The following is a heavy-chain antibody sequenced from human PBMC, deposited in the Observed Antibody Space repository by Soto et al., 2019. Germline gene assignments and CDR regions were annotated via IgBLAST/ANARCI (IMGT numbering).Heavy chain of an antibody. J-gene: IGHJ1*01. D-gene: IGHD2-15*01. CDR1: GGSFSGYY. V-gene: IGHV4-34*01. Sequence: AETLSLTCAVYGGSFSGYYWSWIRQPPGKGLEWIGEINHSGSTNYNPSLKSRVTISVDTSKNQFSLKLSSVTAADTAVYYCARRNRCSGGSCYSRYFQHWGQGTLVTVSS. CDR2: INHSGST. CDR3: ARRNRCSGGSCYSRYFQH.